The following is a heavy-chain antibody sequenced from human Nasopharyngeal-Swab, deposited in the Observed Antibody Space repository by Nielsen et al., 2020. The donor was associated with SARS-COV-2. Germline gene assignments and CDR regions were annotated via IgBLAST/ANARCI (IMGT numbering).Heavy chain of an antibody. J-gene: IGHJ6*04. CDR1: GIIFSGSA. Sequence: ESLKISCAASGIIFSGSAMHWVRQASGKGLEWVGRIRSKANSYATAYAASVKGRFTISRDDSKNTAYLQMNSLKTEDTAVYYCTRPIYCSSTSCSDVWSKGTTVTVSS. CDR3: TRPIYCSSTSCSDV. CDR2: IRSKANSYAT. D-gene: IGHD2-2*01. V-gene: IGHV3-73*01.